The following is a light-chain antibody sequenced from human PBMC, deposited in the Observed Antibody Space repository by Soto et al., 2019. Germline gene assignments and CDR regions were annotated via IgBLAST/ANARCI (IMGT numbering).Light chain of an antibody. CDR1: QSVSSNY. CDR3: QLYDNSLYT. CDR2: GAS. J-gene: IGKJ2*01. V-gene: IGKV3-20*01. Sequence: EIVLTQSPGTLSLSPGERATLSCRASQSVSSNYLAWYQQKPGQAPRLLIYGASTRATGIPDRFSSSGSGTDFTLTISRLEPEDFAVYYCQLYDNSLYTFGQGTNLDIK.